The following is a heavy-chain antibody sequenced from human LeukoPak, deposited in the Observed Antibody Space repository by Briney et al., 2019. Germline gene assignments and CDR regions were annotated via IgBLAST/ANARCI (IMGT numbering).Heavy chain of an antibody. D-gene: IGHD3-16*02. CDR1: GFSFSTYA. V-gene: IGHV3-23*01. CDR2: VNGNGGST. J-gene: IGHJ4*02. Sequence: PGGSLRLSCAASGFSFSTYAMSWVRQAPGKGLEWVSGVNGNGGSTSYADSVKGRFTNFRDNSKNTVYLQMNSLRVEDTAVYYCAKSLYGGCDYWGQGIVVTVSS. CDR3: AKSLYGGCDY.